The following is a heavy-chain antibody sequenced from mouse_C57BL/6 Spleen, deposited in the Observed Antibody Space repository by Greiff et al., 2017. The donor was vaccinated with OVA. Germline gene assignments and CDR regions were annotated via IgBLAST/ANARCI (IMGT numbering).Heavy chain of an antibody. CDR2: IYPGDGDT. D-gene: IGHD2-4*01. CDR1: GYAFSSYW. Sequence: VQLQQSGAELVKPGASVKISCKASGYAFSSYWMNWVKQRPGKGLEWIGQIYPGDGDTTYNGKFKGKATLTADKSSSTAYMQLSSLTSEDSAVYFCARRDYDSAMDYWGQGTSVTVSS. J-gene: IGHJ4*01. V-gene: IGHV1-80*01. CDR3: ARRDYDSAMDY.